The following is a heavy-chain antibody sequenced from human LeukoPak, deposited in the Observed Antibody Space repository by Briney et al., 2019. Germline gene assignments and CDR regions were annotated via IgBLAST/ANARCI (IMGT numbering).Heavy chain of an antibody. CDR3: AREHNFWSDYYRDTYYFDY. CDR2: ISAYNGNT. V-gene: IGHV1-18*01. J-gene: IGHJ4*02. D-gene: IGHD3-3*01. CDR1: GYTFTSYG. Sequence: ASVKVSCKASGYTFTSYGISWVRQAPGQGLEWMGWISAYNGNTNYAQKLQGRVTMTTDTSTSTAYMELRSLRSDDTAVYYCAREHNFWSDYYRDTYYFDYWGQGTLVTVSS.